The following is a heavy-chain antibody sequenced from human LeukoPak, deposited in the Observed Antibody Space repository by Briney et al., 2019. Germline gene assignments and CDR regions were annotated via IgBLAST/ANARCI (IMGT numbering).Heavy chain of an antibody. CDR3: AKGDSNAITYNWFDP. CDR2: ISATGGST. J-gene: IGHJ5*02. Sequence: GGSLRLSCAVSGFTSSSYAMSWVRQAPGKGLEWVSAISATGGSTYYADSVKGRFTVSRDNSRDRLYLQMNSLRAEDTAVYYCAKGDSNAITYNWFDPWGQGTLVTVSS. D-gene: IGHD2-2*01. CDR1: GFTSSSYA. V-gene: IGHV3-23*01.